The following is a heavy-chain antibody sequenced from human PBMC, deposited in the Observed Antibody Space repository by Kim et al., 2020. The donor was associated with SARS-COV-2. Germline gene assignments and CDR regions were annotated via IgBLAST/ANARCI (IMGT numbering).Heavy chain of an antibody. D-gene: IGHD5-18*01. CDR3: AREIQLAGRQIDY. Sequence: YTPPLKSRVTISVDTSKNQFSLKLSSVTAADTAVYYCAREIQLAGRQIDYWGQGTLVTVSS. J-gene: IGHJ4*02. V-gene: IGHV4-34*01.